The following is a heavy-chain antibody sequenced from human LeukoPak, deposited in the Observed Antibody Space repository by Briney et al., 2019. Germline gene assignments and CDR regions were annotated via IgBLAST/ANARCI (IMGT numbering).Heavy chain of an antibody. CDR1: GGSFSGYY. V-gene: IGHV4-34*01. CDR3: ARDWAVGYNWFDP. Sequence: SETLSLTCAVYGGSFSGYYWSWIRQPPGKGLEWIGEINHSGSTNYNPSLKSRVTISVDTSKNQFSLKLSSVTAADTAVYYCARDWAVGYNWFDPWGQGTLVTVSS. D-gene: IGHD4-23*01. CDR2: INHSGST. J-gene: IGHJ5*02.